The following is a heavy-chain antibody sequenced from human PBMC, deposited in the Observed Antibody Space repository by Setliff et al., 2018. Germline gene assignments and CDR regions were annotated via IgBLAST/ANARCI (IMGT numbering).Heavy chain of an antibody. CDR1: GGSISSGGYY. V-gene: IGHV3-23*01. CDR3: ARTCSGSGCYAGLES. J-gene: IGHJ4*02. Sequence: PSETLSLTCTVSGGSISSGGYYWSWIRQAPGKGLEWVSAIRGDSGSTYYADSVKGRVTISRDNSKNTVYLQLNSLRAEDAAVYYCARTCSGSGCYAGLESWGQGTPVTVSS. CDR2: IRGDSGST. D-gene: IGHD2-15*01.